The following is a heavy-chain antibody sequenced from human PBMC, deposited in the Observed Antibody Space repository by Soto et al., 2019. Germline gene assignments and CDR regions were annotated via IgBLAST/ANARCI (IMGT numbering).Heavy chain of an antibody. Sequence: GGSLRLSCAASGFSSNNYVMTWVRQAPGKGLEWVSTISGSGDSTYYADSVKGRFTISRDFSKSTLYLQMNSLRAEDTAVYYCAKDWRYSSSSFFDYWGQGTLVTVSS. CDR1: GFSSNNYV. CDR3: AKDWRYSSSSFFDY. V-gene: IGHV3-23*01. D-gene: IGHD6-6*01. J-gene: IGHJ4*02. CDR2: ISGSGDST.